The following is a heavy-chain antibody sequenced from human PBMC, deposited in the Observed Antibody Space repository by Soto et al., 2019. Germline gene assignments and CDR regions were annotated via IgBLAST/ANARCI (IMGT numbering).Heavy chain of an antibody. Sequence: LKISCRVAGYSFTSDWISWVRHMPGKGLELMGRIDPTDSYANYSPSFQGHVTFSVDRSINTAYLQWSSLKAPDTAVYYCARLHSRHWTNGQLDNWGQGTLVTSPQ. V-gene: IGHV5-10-1*01. D-gene: IGHD2-8*01. J-gene: IGHJ4*02. CDR1: GYSFTSDW. CDR2: IDPTDSYA. CDR3: ARLHSRHWTNGQLDN.